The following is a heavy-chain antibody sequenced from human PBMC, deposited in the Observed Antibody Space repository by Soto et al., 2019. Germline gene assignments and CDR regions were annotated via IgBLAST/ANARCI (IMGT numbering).Heavy chain of an antibody. CDR2: INHSGYT. J-gene: IGHJ4*02. CDR3: ARTSRFDS. D-gene: IGHD6-6*01. V-gene: IGHV4-4*02. CDR1: GDSISSGNW. Sequence: SETLSLTCAVSGDSISSGNWWTWIRQPPGKGLEWIGEINHSGYTNYNPSLKSRVTISVDTSKSQFSLKLSSVTAADTAVYYCARTSRFDSWGQGTLVTVSS.